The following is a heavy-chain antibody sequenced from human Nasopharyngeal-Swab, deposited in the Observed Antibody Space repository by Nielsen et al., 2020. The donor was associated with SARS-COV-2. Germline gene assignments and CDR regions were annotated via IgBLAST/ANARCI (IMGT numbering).Heavy chain of an antibody. CDR2: ISPSSGYI. CDR3: ARQDRLYYYLDV. V-gene: IGHV3-21*01. CDR1: GFTFGSFG. Sequence: GESLNISCAGSGFTFGSFGMTWVRQAPGKGLEWVSYISPSSGYIYYAESLKGRFTISRDNGKNSVYLQMNSLRADDTAVYFCARQDRLYYYLDVWGKGTTVTVSS. J-gene: IGHJ6*03.